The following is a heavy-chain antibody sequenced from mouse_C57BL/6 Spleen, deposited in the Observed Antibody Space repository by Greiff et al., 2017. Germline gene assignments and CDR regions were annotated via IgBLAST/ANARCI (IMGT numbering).Heavy chain of an antibody. CDR3: ARNGNYAFAY. Sequence: EVHLVESGPGLVKPSQSLSLTCSVTGYSITSGYYWNWIRQFPGNKLEWMGYISYDGSNNYNPSLKNRISITRDTPKNQFFLKLNSVTTEDTATYYCARNGNYAFAYWGQGTLVTVSA. CDR2: ISYDGSN. J-gene: IGHJ3*01. V-gene: IGHV3-6*01. CDR1: GYSITSGYY. D-gene: IGHD2-1*01.